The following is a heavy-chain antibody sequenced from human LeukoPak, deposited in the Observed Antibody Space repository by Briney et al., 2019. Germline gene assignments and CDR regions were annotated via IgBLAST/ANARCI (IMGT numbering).Heavy chain of an antibody. Sequence: GGSLRLSCAVSGITLSNYGMSWVRQAPGKGLEWVAGLSGSGGGTNYADSVQGRFTISRDNPKNTLYLQINSLRAEDTAVYFCAKRGVVIRVFLVGFHKEAYYFDSWGQGALVTVSS. V-gene: IGHV3-23*01. CDR3: AKRGVVIRVFLVGFHKEAYYFDS. J-gene: IGHJ4*02. D-gene: IGHD3-10*01. CDR2: LSGSGGGT. CDR1: GITLSNYG.